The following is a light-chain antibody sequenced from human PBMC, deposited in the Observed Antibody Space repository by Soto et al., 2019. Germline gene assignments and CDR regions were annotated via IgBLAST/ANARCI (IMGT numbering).Light chain of an antibody. V-gene: IGKV3-20*01. CDR2: GAS. J-gene: IGKJ1*01. Sequence: EIVLTQPPGTLSLSPGERATLSCRASQSVSSSYLAWYQQKPGQAPRPLIYGASSRAIGIPDRFSGSGSGTDFTLTVSRLEPEDFAVYYCQQHGSSPWTFGQGTKVDIK. CDR3: QQHGSSPWT. CDR1: QSVSSSY.